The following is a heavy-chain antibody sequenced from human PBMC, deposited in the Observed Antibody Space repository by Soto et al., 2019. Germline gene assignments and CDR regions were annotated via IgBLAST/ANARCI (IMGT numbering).Heavy chain of an antibody. J-gene: IGHJ6*03. V-gene: IGHV4-34*01. CDR1: GGSFSGYY. D-gene: IGHD3-3*01. CDR3: ARACPDFWSGYLYYYMDV. CDR2: INHSGST. Sequence: QVQLQQWGAGLLKPSETLSLTCAVYGGSFSGYYWSWIRQPPGKGLEWSGEINHSGSTNYNPSLKGRVTISVDTSNNQFSLKLSSVTASDTAVYYCARACPDFWSGYLYYYMDVCGKGTTVTVSS.